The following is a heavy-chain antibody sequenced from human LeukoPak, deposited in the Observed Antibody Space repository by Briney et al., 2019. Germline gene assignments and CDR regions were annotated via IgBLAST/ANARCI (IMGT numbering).Heavy chain of an antibody. CDR1: GFTFSSYA. CDR2: ISGSGGST. V-gene: IGHV3-23*01. Sequence: PGGSLRLSCAASGFTFSSYAMSWVRQAPGKGLEWVSAISGSGGSTYYADSVKGRFTISRDNSKNTLYLQMNSLRAEDTAVYYCANQKPDYYGSGSYHAPSGYWGQGTLVTVSS. CDR3: ANQKPDYYGSGSYHAPSGY. D-gene: IGHD3-10*01. J-gene: IGHJ4*02.